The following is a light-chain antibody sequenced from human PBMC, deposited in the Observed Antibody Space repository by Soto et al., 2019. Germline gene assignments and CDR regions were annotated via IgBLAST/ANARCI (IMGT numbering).Light chain of an antibody. J-gene: IGLJ2*01. CDR2: EVT. CDR1: SSDVGDYNY. V-gene: IGLV2-8*01. Sequence: QSVLSQPPSASGSLGQSVTISCTGTSSDVGDYNYVSWYQQHPGKAPKVMIYEVTKRPSGVPDRFSGSKSGNTASLAVSGLQAEDEADYYCSSYAASNTFVVFGGGTKVTV. CDR3: SSYAASNTFVV.